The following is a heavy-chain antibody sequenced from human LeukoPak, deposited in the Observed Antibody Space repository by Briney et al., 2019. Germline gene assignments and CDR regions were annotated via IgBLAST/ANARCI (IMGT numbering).Heavy chain of an antibody. CDR3: VRALGSSSADY. J-gene: IGHJ4*02. CDR1: GFTFTNSW. V-gene: IGHV3-7*01. D-gene: IGHD6-6*01. Sequence: GGSLRLSCAASGFTFTNSWMSWVRQAPGKGLEWVANIKQDGSEKYYVDSVEGRFTISRDNAKNSLSLQTDSLRGEDTAVYYCVRALGSSSADYWGQGTLVTVSS. CDR2: IKQDGSEK.